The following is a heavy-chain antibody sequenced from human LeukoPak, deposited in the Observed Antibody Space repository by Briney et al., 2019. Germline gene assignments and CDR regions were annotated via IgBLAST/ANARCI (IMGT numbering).Heavy chain of an antibody. V-gene: IGHV3-7*01. CDR1: GFTLNNYW. CDR3: ARVEAAAGRFDY. CDR2: IKQEGSEK. J-gene: IGHJ4*02. D-gene: IGHD6-13*01. Sequence: GGSLRLSCAASGFTLNNYWMNWVRDAPGKGGEWVGNIKQEGSEKYHVDSVKGRFTISRDNAKNSLYLQMNSLRAEDTAVYYCARVEAAAGRFDYWGQGTLVTVSS.